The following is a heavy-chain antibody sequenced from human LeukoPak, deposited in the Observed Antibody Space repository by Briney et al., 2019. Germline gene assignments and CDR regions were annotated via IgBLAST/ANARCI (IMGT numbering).Heavy chain of an antibody. Sequence: GGSLRLSCATSGFTFTNAWMRWVRQAPGKGLEWVGRIKSKTDGGTTDYAARVIDRFTISRDDSASTVYMQMNSLTTEDTALYYCTYFYDRRGVPHFDYWRQGTLVSVSS. CDR1: GFTFTNAW. D-gene: IGHD3-22*01. V-gene: IGHV3-15*01. J-gene: IGHJ4*02. CDR2: IKSKTDGGTT. CDR3: TYFYDRRGVPHFDY.